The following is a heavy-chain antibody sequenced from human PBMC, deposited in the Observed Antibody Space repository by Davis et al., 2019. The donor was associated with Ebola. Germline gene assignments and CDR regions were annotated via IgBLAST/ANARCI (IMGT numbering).Heavy chain of an antibody. CDR3: ACTIFGTIGNFDY. Sequence: GESLKISCSASGFTFSSYAMHWVRQAPGKGLEYVSAISSNGGSTYYANSVKGRFTISRDNANKSLYLQMDSLRDEDTAVYYCACTIFGTIGNFDYWGQGTLVTVSS. CDR2: ISSNGGST. CDR1: GFTFSSYA. J-gene: IGHJ4*02. V-gene: IGHV3-64*04. D-gene: IGHD3-3*01.